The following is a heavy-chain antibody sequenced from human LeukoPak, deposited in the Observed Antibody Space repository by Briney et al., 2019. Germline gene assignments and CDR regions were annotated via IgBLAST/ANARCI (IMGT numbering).Heavy chain of an antibody. D-gene: IGHD2-2*01. CDR2: ISSSSSYI. Sequence: PGGSLRLSCAASGFTFSSYSMNWVRQAPGKGLEWVSSISSSSSYIYYADSVKGRFTISRDNAKNSLYLQMNSLRAEDTAVYYCARDREYQLLYYYYGMDVWGQGTTVTVS. V-gene: IGHV3-21*01. J-gene: IGHJ6*02. CDR1: GFTFSSYS. CDR3: ARDREYQLLYYYYGMDV.